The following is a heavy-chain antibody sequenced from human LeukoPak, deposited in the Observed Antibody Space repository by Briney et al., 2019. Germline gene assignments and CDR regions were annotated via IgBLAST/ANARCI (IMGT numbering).Heavy chain of an antibody. D-gene: IGHD3-9*01. J-gene: IGHJ3*02. CDR3: AKDLTRGYDILTDYYSSHAFDI. V-gene: IGHV3-23*01. Sequence: GGSLRLSCAASGFTFSSYGMSWVRQAPGKGLEWVSAISGSGGSTYYADSVKGRFTISRDNSKNTLYLQMNSLRAEDTAVYYCAKDLTRGYDILTDYYSSHAFDIWGQGTMVTVSS. CDR1: GFTFSSYG. CDR2: ISGSGGST.